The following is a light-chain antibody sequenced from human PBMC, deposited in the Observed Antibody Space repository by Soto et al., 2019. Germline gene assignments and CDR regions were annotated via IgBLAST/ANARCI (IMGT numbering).Light chain of an antibody. J-gene: IGKJ4*01. Sequence: DIQMTQSPSSLSASVGDRVTMTCQASQDITTYLHWYQQKSGKAPQLLIHDASNLEPGVPSRFSGTGSATDFSLTISSLQPEDFHVYYCQQSDNLPFTLGGGTKVDIK. V-gene: IGKV1-33*01. CDR1: QDITTY. CDR2: DAS. CDR3: QQSDNLPFT.